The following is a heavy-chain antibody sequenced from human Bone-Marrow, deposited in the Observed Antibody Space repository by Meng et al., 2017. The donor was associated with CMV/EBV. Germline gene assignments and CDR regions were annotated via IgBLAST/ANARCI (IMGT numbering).Heavy chain of an antibody. CDR1: GYSFTSYW. D-gene: IGHD7-27*01. Sequence: GESLKISCKGSGYSFTSYWIGWVRQMPGKGLEWMGIIYPGDSDTRYSPSFQGQVTISADKSISTAYLQWSSLKASDTAVYYCARDMSNWGFYYGMDVWGQGNTVTVSS. V-gene: IGHV5-51*01. J-gene: IGHJ6*02. CDR2: IYPGDSDT. CDR3: ARDMSNWGFYYGMDV.